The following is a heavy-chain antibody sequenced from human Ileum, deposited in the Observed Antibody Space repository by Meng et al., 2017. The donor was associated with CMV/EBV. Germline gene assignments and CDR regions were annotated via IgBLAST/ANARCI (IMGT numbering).Heavy chain of an antibody. V-gene: IGHV1-18*01. CDR2: ISAHNCKT. J-gene: IGHJ5*02. Sequence: PRAWGTVPGQLAGFSFSSFGTTWVRHAPGQRLGWVRWISAHNCKTEYAPTLQGRVTMTTDGSTSTAYLELRSLRTDDTAVYYCAKWVHDRDWPPDPFDPWGQGTLVTVSS. CDR3: AKWVHDRDWPPDPFDP. CDR1: GFSFSSFG. D-gene: IGHD1-26*01.